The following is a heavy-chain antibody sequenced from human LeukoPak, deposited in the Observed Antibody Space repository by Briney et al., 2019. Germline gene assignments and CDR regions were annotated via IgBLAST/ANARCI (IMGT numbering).Heavy chain of an antibody. D-gene: IGHD3-10*01. CDR3: ARDQPQRIYYGSGSYYNSPVGAFDI. V-gene: IGHV4-4*02. CDR2: IYHSGST. Sequence: SETLSLTCAVSGGSISSSNWWSWVRQPPGKGLEWIGEIYHSGSTNYNPSLKSRVTISVDKSKNQFSLKLSSVTAADTAVYYCARDQPQRIYYGSGSYYNSPVGAFDIWGQGTMVTVSS. CDR1: GGSISSSNW. J-gene: IGHJ3*02.